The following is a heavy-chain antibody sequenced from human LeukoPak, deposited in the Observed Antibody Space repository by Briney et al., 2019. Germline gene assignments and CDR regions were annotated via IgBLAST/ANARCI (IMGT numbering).Heavy chain of an antibody. CDR3: ASRNWFDP. V-gene: IGHV4-39*01. J-gene: IGHJ5*02. CDR1: DGSISSSSYY. CDR2: FYYSGST. Sequence: PSETLSLTCTVYDGSISSSSYYWAWIRQPPGKGPEWIGSFYYSGSTYHNPSLKSRVTISGDTSKNQFSLKLSSVTAADTAVYYCASRNWFDPWGQGTLVTVPS.